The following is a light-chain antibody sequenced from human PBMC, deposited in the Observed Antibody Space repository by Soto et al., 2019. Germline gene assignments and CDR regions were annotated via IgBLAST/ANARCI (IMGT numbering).Light chain of an antibody. Sequence: DIQMTQSPSTLSASVGDRVTITCRASQSISTWLAWYQQKPGKAPKLLIYTASNLERGVPSRFSGSGSGTEFTPTISSLQPDDFATYYCQQHNSYPRTFGQGTKVEIK. V-gene: IGKV1-5*03. J-gene: IGKJ1*01. CDR1: QSISTW. CDR2: TAS. CDR3: QQHNSYPRT.